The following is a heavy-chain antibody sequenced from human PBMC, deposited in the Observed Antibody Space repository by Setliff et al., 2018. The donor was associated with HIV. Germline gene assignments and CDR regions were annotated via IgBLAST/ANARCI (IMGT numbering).Heavy chain of an antibody. D-gene: IGHD5-12*01. CDR3: ATLKMATIYRDFDY. V-gene: IGHV4-39*01. Sequence: SETLSLTCTVSGGSIWNYYWSWIRQPPGKGLEWIGTIYYSGSTYYNPSLKSRVTISTDTSKNQFSLKLSSVTAADTAVYYCATLKMATIYRDFDYWGQGTLVTVSS. CDR2: IYYSGST. CDR1: GGSIWNYY. J-gene: IGHJ4*02.